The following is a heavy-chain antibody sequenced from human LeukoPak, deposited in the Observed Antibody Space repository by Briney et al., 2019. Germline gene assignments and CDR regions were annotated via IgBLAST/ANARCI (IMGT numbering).Heavy chain of an antibody. D-gene: IGHD1-26*01. CDR1: GFTFSNYA. J-gene: IGHJ4*02. CDR2: IDGPTFRT. CDR3: TTWVGAHFDF. V-gene: IGHV3-23*01. Sequence: GGSLRLSCAASGFTFSNYAMHWVRQASGKGLEWVSTIDGPTFRTHYADSVMGRFTISRDNSKNTLYLQMNSLRAEDAAVYFCTTWVGAHFDFWGQGTLVTVSS.